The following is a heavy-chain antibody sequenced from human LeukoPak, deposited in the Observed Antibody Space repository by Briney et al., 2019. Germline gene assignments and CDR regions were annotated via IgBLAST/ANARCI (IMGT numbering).Heavy chain of an antibody. V-gene: IGHV1-69*05. CDR3: ASNYYDSSGYYPHFDY. J-gene: IGHJ4*02. Sequence: ASVKVSCKASGGTFSSYAISWVRQAPGQGLEWMGGIIPIFGTANYAQKFQGRVTITTDESTSTAYMELSSLRSEDTAVSYCASNYYDSSGYYPHFDYWGQGTLVTVSS. CDR1: GGTFSSYA. CDR2: IIPIFGTA. D-gene: IGHD3-22*01.